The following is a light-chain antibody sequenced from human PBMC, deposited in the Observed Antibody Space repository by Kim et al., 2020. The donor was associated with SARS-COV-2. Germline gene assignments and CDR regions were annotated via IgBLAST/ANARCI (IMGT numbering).Light chain of an antibody. V-gene: IGKV1-17*01. J-gene: IGKJ5*01. CDR1: QDIRND. CDR2: GAS. CDR3: LQHNTYPIT. Sequence: ASVGDRVTITYRASQDIRNDLGWYQQNPGRAPKRLIYGASSLQSGVPSRFSGSGSGTEFILTISSLQPEDFATYFCLQHNTYPITFGQGTRLEIK.